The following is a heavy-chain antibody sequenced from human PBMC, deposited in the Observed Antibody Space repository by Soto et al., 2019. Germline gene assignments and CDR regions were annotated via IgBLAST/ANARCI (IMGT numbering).Heavy chain of an antibody. D-gene: IGHD4-4*01. CDR2: IYYSGST. CDR3: ASSPRTVTTLYYYYGMDV. CDR1: GGSISSYY. J-gene: IGHJ6*02. V-gene: IGHV4-59*01. Sequence: SETLSLTCTVSGGSISSYYWSWIRQPPGKGLEWIGYIYYSGSTNYNPSLKSRVTISVDTSKNQFSLKLSSVTAADTAVYYCASSPRTVTTLYYYYGMDVWGQGTTVTVSS.